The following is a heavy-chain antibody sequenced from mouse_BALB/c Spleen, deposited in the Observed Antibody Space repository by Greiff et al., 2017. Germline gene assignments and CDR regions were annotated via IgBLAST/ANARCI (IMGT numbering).Heavy chain of an antibody. CDR3: APLITTATWGAY. CDR1: GFNIKDTY. J-gene: IGHJ3*01. D-gene: IGHD1-2*01. Sequence: EVQLQQSGAELVKPGASVKLSCTASGFNIKDTYMHWVNQRPEQGLEWIGRIDPANGNTKYDPKFQGKATITADTSSNTAYLQLSSLTSEDTAVYYCAPLITTATWGAYWGQGTLVTVSA. V-gene: IGHV14-3*02. CDR2: IDPANGNT.